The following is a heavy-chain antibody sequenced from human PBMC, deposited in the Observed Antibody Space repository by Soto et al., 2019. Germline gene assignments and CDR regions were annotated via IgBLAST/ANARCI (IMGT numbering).Heavy chain of an antibody. J-gene: IGHJ1*01. D-gene: IGHD6-13*01. CDR1: GVTFSNYA. Sequence: GGSLRLSCAASGVTFSNYAMHWVRQAPGKGLDWVAAISFDGNDQYYADSVKGRFTVSRDNSRSTLFLQMNSLRGDDTAVYYCARVLLPGAAPWQEYFQFRGQGT. CDR2: ISFDGNDQ. V-gene: IGHV3-30-3*01. CDR3: ARVLLPGAAPWQEYFQF.